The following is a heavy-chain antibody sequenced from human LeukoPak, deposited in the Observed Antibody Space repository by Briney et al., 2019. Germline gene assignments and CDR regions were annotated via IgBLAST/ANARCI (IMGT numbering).Heavy chain of an antibody. D-gene: IGHD1-14*01. CDR3: ARTGYYYYYMDV. CDR2: IYYSGST. Sequence: SETLSLTCTVSGYSISSSYYWSWIRQPPGKGLEWIGYIYYSGSTNYNPSLKSRVTISVDTSKNQFSLKLSSVTAADTAVYYCARTGYYYYYMDVWGKGTTVTVSS. V-gene: IGHV4-61*01. J-gene: IGHJ6*03. CDR1: GYSISSSYY.